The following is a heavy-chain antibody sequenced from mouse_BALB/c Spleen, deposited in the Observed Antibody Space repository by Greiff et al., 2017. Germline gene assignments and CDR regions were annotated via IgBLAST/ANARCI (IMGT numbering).Heavy chain of an antibody. V-gene: IGHV1-9*01. CDR3: TRGWLLRGYYAMDY. J-gene: IGHJ4*01. D-gene: IGHD2-3*01. CDR2: ILPGSGST. Sequence: QVQLKQSGAELMKPGASVKISCTATGYTFSSYWIEWVKQRPGHGLEWIGGILPGSGSTNYNPKFKGKATLTADKSSSTAYMQLSSLTSEDSAVYYCTRGWLLRGYYAMDYWGQGTSVTVSS. CDR1: GYTFSSYW.